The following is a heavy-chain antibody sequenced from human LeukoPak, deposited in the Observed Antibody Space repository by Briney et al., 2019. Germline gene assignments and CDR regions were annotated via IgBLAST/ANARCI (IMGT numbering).Heavy chain of an antibody. V-gene: IGHV7-4-1*02. Sequence: PGASVKVSCKASGYTFTSYAMNWVRQAPGQGLEWMGWINTNTGNPTYAQGFTGRFVFSLDTSVSTAYLQISSLKAEDTAVYYCARKYGSGYYYGDYYFDYWGQGILVTVSS. D-gene: IGHD3-22*01. CDR1: GYTFTSYA. J-gene: IGHJ4*02. CDR2: INTNTGNP. CDR3: ARKYGSGYYYGDYYFDY.